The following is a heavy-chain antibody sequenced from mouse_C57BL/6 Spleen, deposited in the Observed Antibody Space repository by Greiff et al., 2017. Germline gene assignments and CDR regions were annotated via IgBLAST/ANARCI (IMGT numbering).Heavy chain of an antibody. CDR3: ATDYSNHYYAMDY. V-gene: IGHV1-74*01. D-gene: IGHD2-5*01. Sequence: VQLQQPGAELVKPGASVKVSCKASGYTFTSYWMHWVKQRPGQGLEWIGRIHPSDSDTNYNQKFKGKATLTVDKSSSTAYMQLSSLTSEDSAVYYCATDYSNHYYAMDYWGQGTSVTVSS. J-gene: IGHJ4*01. CDR1: GYTFTSYW. CDR2: IHPSDSDT.